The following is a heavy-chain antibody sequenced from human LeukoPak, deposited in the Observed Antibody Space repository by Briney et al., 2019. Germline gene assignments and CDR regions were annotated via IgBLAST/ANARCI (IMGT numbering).Heavy chain of an antibody. J-gene: IGHJ6*04. D-gene: IGHD4-17*01. CDR2: ISGSGGST. V-gene: IGHV3-23*01. Sequence: PGGSLRLSCAASGFTFGNYAMSWVRQAPGKGLEWVSAISGSGGSTYYADSVKGRFTISRDNSKNTLYLQMNSLRAEDTAQYYCVNHYGDYYYYVLEVWGKGTTVTVSS. CDR1: GFTFGNYA. CDR3: VNHYGDYYYYVLEV.